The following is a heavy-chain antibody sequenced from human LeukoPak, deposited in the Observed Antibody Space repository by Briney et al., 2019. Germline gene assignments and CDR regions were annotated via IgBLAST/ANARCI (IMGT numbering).Heavy chain of an antibody. Sequence: GGSLRLSCAASGFTVSNDYMAWVRQAPGRGLEWVSLIYGDGTTFYTGSVKGRFTISRDNFKNTLYLQTSSLRPEDTALYYRARDRAGAQSWVALDPWGQGTLVTVSS. CDR1: GFTVSNDY. CDR3: ARDRAGAQSWVALDP. D-gene: IGHD3-10*01. V-gene: IGHV3-66*02. J-gene: IGHJ5*02. CDR2: IYGDGTT.